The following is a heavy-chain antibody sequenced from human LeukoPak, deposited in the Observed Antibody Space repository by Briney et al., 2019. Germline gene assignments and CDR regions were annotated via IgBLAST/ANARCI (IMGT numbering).Heavy chain of an antibody. Sequence: LGESLKISCKGSGCSFTSYWIGWVRQMPGKGLEWMGIIYPGDSDTRYSPSFQGQVTISADKSISTAYLQWSSLKASDTAMYYCARSTFDDSSGYYVDMGAFDIWGQGTMVTVSS. CDR2: IYPGDSDT. CDR3: ARSTFDDSSGYYVDMGAFDI. V-gene: IGHV5-51*01. CDR1: GCSFTSYW. J-gene: IGHJ3*02. D-gene: IGHD3-22*01.